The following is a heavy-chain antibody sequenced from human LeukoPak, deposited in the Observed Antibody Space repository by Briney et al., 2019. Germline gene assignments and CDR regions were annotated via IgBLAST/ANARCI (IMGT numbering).Heavy chain of an antibody. CDR2: ISYIGNTI. D-gene: IGHD4-23*01. J-gene: IGHJ4*02. CDR1: GFTFSDFY. CDR3: ARTYGGYSDY. Sequence: GGSLRLSCAASGFTFSDFYMTWIRQAPGKGLEWVSYISYIGNTIYYADSVKGRFTISRDNAKNSLYLQMNSLRAENTAVYYCARTYGGYSDYWGQGTLVTVSS. V-gene: IGHV3-11*01.